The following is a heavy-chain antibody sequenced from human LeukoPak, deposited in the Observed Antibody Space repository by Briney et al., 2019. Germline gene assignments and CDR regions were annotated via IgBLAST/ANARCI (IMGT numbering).Heavy chain of an antibody. CDR2: ISYDGSNK. CDR3: ARAIYDFWSGYYNYYYYGMDV. D-gene: IGHD3-3*01. J-gene: IGHJ6*02. CDR1: GFTFSSYA. V-gene: IGHV3-30*04. Sequence: GGSLRLSCAASGFTFSSYAMHWVRQAPGKGLEWVAVISYDGSNKYYADSVKGRFTISRDNSKNTLYLQMNSLRAEDTAVYYCARAIYDFWSGYYNYYYYGMDVWGQGTAVTVSS.